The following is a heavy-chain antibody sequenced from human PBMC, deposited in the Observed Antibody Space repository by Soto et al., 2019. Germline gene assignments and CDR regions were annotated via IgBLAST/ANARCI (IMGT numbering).Heavy chain of an antibody. CDR3: ARALYYYDSSGYNGFDP. D-gene: IGHD3-22*01. CDR2: ISSSSSYI. CDR1: GFTFSSYS. V-gene: IGHV3-21*01. Sequence: EVQLVESGGGLVKPGGSLRLSCAASGFTFSSYSMNWVRQAPGKGLEWVSSISSSSSYIYYADSVKGRFTISRDNAKNSRYLQMNSLRAEDTAVYYCARALYYYDSSGYNGFDPWGQGTLVTVSS. J-gene: IGHJ5*02.